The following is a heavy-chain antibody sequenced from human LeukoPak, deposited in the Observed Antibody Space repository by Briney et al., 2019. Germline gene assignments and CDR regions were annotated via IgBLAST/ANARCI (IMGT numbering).Heavy chain of an antibody. CDR2: ISSSSSTI. Sequence: GGSLRLSCAASGFTFSSYSMNWVRQAPGKGLEWVSYISSSSSTIYYADSVKGRFTISRDNAKNSLYLQMNSLRAEDTAVYYCARDWGYDFWSGYDWGQGTLVTVSS. CDR3: ARDWGYDFWSGYD. V-gene: IGHV3-48*01. D-gene: IGHD3-3*01. J-gene: IGHJ4*02. CDR1: GFTFSSYS.